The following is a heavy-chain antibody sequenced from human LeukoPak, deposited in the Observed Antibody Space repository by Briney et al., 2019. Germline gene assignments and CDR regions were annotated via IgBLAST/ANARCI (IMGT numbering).Heavy chain of an antibody. CDR1: SASVTFHH. V-gene: IGHV4-4*07. D-gene: IGHD3-22*01. CDR2: VHFSGST. Sequence: PSETLSLTCVVSSASVTFHHWAWIRQPAGKGLEWVGRVHFSGSTNYNPSLRSRVAISLDKSKTELSLTLKSVSAADTAVYYCDRDESSRDDSGGYHYWGRGVLVTVSS. CDR3: DRDESSRDDSGGYHY. J-gene: IGHJ4*02.